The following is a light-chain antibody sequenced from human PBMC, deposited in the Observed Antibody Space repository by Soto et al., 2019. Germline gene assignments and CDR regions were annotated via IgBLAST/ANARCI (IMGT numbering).Light chain of an antibody. CDR1: TGPVTGRHF. J-gene: IGLJ3*02. CDR2: DSS. CDR3: LLSFGGAPLV. Sequence: QAVVTQEPSLTVSPGGTVTLTCGSSTGPVTGRHFPYWFQQKPGQAPKTLIYDSSNRHSWTPARFSGSLLGGKAALTLSGAQPEDEAEYYCLLSFGGAPLVFGGGTKVTVL. V-gene: IGLV7-46*01.